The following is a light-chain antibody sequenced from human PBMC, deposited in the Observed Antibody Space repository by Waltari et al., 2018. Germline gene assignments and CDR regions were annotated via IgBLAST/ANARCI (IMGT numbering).Light chain of an antibody. CDR1: QGISNY. V-gene: IGKV1-27*01. J-gene: IGKJ5*01. CDR2: AAS. CDR3: QKYNSAPA. Sequence: DIQMTQSPSSLSASVGDRVTITCRASQGISNYLAWHQQKPGKVPKLLIYAASTLQSGVPSRFSGSGSGTDFTLTISSLQPEDVATYYCQKYNSAPAFGQGTRLEIK.